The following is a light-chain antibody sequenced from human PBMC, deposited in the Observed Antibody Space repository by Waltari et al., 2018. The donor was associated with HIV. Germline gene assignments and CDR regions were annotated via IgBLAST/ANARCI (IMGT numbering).Light chain of an antibody. CDR1: SGHSNYD. CDR2: VNSDGRH. V-gene: IGLV4-69*01. J-gene: IGLJ3*02. CDR3: QTWDTGIRV. Sequence: QLVLTQSPSASASLGASVKFTCTLCSGHSNYDIAWHQQPPEKGPRYLMKVNSDGRHSKGDGIPDRFSGSSAGAERYLTSASLQSEDEADYYCQTWDTGIRVFGGETKLTVL.